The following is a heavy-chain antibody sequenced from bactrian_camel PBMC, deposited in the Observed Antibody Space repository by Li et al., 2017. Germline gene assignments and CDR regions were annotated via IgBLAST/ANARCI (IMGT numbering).Heavy chain of an antibody. CDR2: ILKDGTT. Sequence: VQLVESGGGSVQAGGSLTLSCTDPGFTSNGCAMNWFRQTPGKRLEDVAVILKDGTTYYPDSVSVEGRFTISRDNAKNMLYLQMNSLTTEDSGVYYCASTYGRRWSVLKNYGYWGKGTQVTVS. CDR3: ASTYGRRWSVLKNYGY. V-gene: IGHV3S10*01. CDR1: GFTSNGCA. J-gene: IGHJ4*01. D-gene: IGHD6*01.